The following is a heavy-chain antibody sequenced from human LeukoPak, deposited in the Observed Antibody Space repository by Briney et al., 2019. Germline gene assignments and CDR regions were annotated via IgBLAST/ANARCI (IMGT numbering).Heavy chain of an antibody. Sequence: SETLSLTCTVSGCAISSHDWSWIRQPPGKGLEWIGYIYYSGSTNYNASLKSRVTISVDTYKSKCSLKPSSETAADTAVYYCARDRGGYFDYWGQGTLVTVSS. CDR3: ARDRGGYFDY. CDR1: GCAISSHD. CDR2: IYYSGST. J-gene: IGHJ4*02. D-gene: IGHD3-16*01. V-gene: IGHV4-59*11.